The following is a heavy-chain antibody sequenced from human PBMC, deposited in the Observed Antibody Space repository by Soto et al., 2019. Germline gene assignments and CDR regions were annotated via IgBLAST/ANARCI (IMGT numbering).Heavy chain of an antibody. CDR1: GGSISSYY. D-gene: IGHD6-19*01. CDR2: IHYSGST. CDR3: ANSGWSAEYFQH. V-gene: IGHV4-59*08. J-gene: IGHJ1*01. Sequence: SETLSLTCTVSGGSISSYYWTWIRQPPGKRLEWIGYIHYSGSTNYSPSLKSRVTISVDTSKKQFSLKLSSVTAEDTAVYYCANSGWSAEYFQHWGQGTLVTVSS.